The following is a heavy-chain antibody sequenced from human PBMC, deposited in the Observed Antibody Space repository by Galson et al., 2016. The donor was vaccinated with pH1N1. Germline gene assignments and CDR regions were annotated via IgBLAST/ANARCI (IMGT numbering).Heavy chain of an antibody. CDR3: ARSGSRYGSDAFDM. D-gene: IGHD5-18*01. J-gene: IGHJ3*02. Sequence: ETLSLTCSVSGVSISGYYWGWIRQSPGKGLDYVGYIYYNGHTNYSPPLKSRVTISLDMSKNQFSLKLTSVTAADTPVYFCARSGSRYGSDAFDMWGQGTTVTVSS. CDR1: GVSISGYY. CDR2: IYYNGHT. V-gene: IGHV4-59*01.